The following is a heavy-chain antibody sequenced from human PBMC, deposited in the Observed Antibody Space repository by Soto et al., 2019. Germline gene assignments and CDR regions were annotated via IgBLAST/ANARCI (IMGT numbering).Heavy chain of an antibody. CDR1: GASISNFY. Sequence: PSETLSLSCTVSGASISNFYWSGIRQSAGKGLEWIGRLYTRGTTDYNPSLKSRVTMSIDTSKNRVSLSLTSVTAADTAVYYCAKGGTYYFDSWGQGIVVTV. J-gene: IGHJ4*02. CDR2: LYTRGTT. CDR3: AKGGTYYFDS. V-gene: IGHV4-4*07. D-gene: IGHD3-16*01.